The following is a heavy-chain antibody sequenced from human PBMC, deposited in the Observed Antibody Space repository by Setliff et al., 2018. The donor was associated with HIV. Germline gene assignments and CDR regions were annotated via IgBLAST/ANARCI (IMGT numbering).Heavy chain of an antibody. CDR3: ARDGLQTNGPYYYYMDV. CDR2: INAGNGNT. CDR1: GYTFTSYA. D-gene: IGHD5-12*01. V-gene: IGHV1-3*01. J-gene: IGHJ6*03. Sequence: RASVKVSCKASGYTFTSYAMHWVRQAPGQRLEWMGWINAGNGNTKYSQKFQGRVTITRDTSASTAYMELSSLRSEDTAVYYCARDGLQTNGPYYYYMDVWGKGTTVTVSS.